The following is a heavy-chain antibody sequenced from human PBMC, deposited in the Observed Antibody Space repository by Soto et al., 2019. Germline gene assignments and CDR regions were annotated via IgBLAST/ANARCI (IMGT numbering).Heavy chain of an antibody. CDR3: AGGMTTVTLDTHLDLDY. CDR2: IIPIFGTA. D-gene: IGHD4-17*01. V-gene: IGHV1-69*01. CDR1: GGTFSSYA. Sequence: QVQLVQSGAEVKKPGSSVKVSCKASGGTFSSYAISWVRQAPGQGLEWMGGIIPIFGTANYAQKFQGRATITADESPSTAYMELSSLRSEDTAGYYCAGGMTTVTLDTHLDLDYWGQGTLVTVSS. J-gene: IGHJ4*02.